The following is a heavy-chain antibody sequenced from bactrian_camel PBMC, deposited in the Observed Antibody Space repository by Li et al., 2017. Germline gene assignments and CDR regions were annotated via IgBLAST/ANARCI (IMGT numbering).Heavy chain of an antibody. D-gene: IGHD5*01. CDR2: IDDDGTT. Sequence: QVQLVESGGGSVQAGGSLRLSCLYTGRSRCMGWFREVPGKEREGVAAIDDDGTTQYAESVKGRSAISKDNAKNTLYLQMDDLKPGDTAVYYCVKDDWGWSFGSWGQRTQVTVS. V-gene: IGHV3S53*01. J-gene: IGHJ6*01. CDR3: VKDDWGWSFGS. CDR1: GRSRC.